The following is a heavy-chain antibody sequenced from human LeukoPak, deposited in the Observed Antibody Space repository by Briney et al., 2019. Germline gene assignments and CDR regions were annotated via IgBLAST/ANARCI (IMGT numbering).Heavy chain of an antibody. CDR1: GFTFSSYS. V-gene: IGHV3-48*04. CDR3: ARIPSDY. CDR2: ISSSSTI. D-gene: IGHD2-21*01. J-gene: IGHJ4*02. Sequence: GGSLRLSCAASGFTFSSYSMNWVRQAPGKGLEWVSYISSSSTIYYADSVKGRFTISRDNAKNSLYLQMNSLRAEDTAMYYCARIPSDYWGQGTLVTVSS.